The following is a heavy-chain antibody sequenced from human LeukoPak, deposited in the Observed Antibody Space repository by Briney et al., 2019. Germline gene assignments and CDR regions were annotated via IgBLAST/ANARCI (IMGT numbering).Heavy chain of an antibody. CDR2: IRYDGSNK. Sequence: GGSLRLSCAASGFTFSSYGMHWVRQAPGKGLEWVAFIRYDGSNKYYADSVKGRFTISRDNSKNTLYLQMNSLRAEDTAVYYCAKPVWDCWSGHQAVDAFDIWGQGTMVTVSS. CDR3: AKPVWDCWSGHQAVDAFDI. D-gene: IGHD3-3*01. V-gene: IGHV3-30*02. J-gene: IGHJ3*02. CDR1: GFTFSSYG.